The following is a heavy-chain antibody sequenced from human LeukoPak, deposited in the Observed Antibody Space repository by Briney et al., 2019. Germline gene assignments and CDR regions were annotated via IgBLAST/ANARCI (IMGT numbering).Heavy chain of an antibody. J-gene: IGHJ4*02. D-gene: IGHD6-19*01. V-gene: IGHV3-30-3*01. Sequence: PGGSLRLSCAASGFTFSSYAMHWVRQAPGKGLEWVAVISYDGSNKYYADSVKGRFTISRDNSKNTLYLQMNSLRAEDTAVYYCARDLEQWLAMPGGFDYWGQGTLVTVSS. CDR1: GFTFSSYA. CDR2: ISYDGSNK. CDR3: ARDLEQWLAMPGGFDY.